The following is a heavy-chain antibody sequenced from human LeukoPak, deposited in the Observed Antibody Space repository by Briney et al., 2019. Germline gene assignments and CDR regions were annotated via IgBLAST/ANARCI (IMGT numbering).Heavy chain of an antibody. D-gene: IGHD5-12*01. J-gene: IGHJ6*02. CDR2: ISYDRSAQ. Sequence: GRSLRLSCAASGFTFSSDAMHWVRQAPGKGLEWVASISYDRSAQYYADSVEGRFTVSRDNSRSTLYLQMNSLRLDDTALYYCARGGSGHAPMWDGADVWGQGTTVIVSS. CDR3: ARGGSGHAPMWDGADV. V-gene: IGHV3-30*04. CDR1: GFTFSSDA.